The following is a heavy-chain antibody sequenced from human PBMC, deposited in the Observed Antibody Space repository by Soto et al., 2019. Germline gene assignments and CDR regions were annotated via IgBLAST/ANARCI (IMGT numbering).Heavy chain of an antibody. V-gene: IGHV3-7*05. D-gene: IGHD5-18*01. CDR3: ARQVKAYGYRYLDYFDY. Sequence: QGGSLRLSCAASGFTFSSYWMSWVRQAPGEGLEWVANINQNGSEKYYVDSVKGRFTISRDNAKNSLYLQMNSLRAEDTAVYYCARQVKAYGYRYLDYFDYWGQGTLVTVSS. CDR2: INQNGSEK. J-gene: IGHJ4*02. CDR1: GFTFSSYW.